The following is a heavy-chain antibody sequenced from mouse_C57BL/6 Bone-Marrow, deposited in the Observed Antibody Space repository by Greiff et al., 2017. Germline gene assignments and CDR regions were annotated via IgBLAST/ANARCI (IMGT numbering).Heavy chain of an antibody. V-gene: IGHV1-81*01. Sequence: QVQLQQSGAELARPGASVKLSCKASGYTFTSYGISWVKQRTGQGLEWIGEIYPRSGTTYYNEKFKGKATLTADKSSSTAYMELRSLTSEDSAVYFCARRGDGYLYYYAMDYWGQGTSVTVSS. CDR3: ARRGDGYLYYYAMDY. J-gene: IGHJ4*01. D-gene: IGHD2-3*01. CDR2: IYPRSGTT. CDR1: GYTFTSYG.